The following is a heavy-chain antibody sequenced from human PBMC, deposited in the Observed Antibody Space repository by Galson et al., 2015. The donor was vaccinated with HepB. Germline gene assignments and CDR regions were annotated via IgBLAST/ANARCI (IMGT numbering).Heavy chain of an antibody. Sequence: SLRLSCAVSGFTFSRHAFHWVRQAPGRGLEWVALISSDYTSKFYADSVKGRLSISRDNSKDTVYLQTNSLRDEDTAVYYCASDCDGSGSFYNMLGYWGQGTMVTVSS. CDR3: ASDCDGSGSFYNMLGY. CDR2: ISSDYTSK. CDR1: GFTFSRHA. D-gene: IGHD3-10*01. J-gene: IGHJ4*02. V-gene: IGHV3-30*07.